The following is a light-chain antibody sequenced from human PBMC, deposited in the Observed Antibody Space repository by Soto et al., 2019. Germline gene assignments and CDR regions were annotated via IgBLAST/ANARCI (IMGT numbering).Light chain of an antibody. V-gene: IGKV1-8*01. CDR3: EQDYKYPLT. CDR2: AAS. J-gene: IGKJ4*01. Sequence: AIRMTQSPSSLSASTGDRVTITCRASQGISSYLARYQQKPGKAPKLLIYAASTLQSGDPSRFSGSGFGADFNPTNSCLQSEDFANSDCEQDYKYPLTFGGGTKVEIK. CDR1: QGISSY.